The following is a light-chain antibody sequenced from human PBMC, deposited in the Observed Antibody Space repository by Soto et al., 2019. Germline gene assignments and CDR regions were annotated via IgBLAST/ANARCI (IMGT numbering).Light chain of an antibody. CDR2: AAS. Sequence: EIVVTQSPGILSVSPGDRATLSCRASQSVGRNLAWYQQKPGQAPTLLIYAASTRATGLPARFSGSGSGTDFTLTISSLQSEDFAVHYCQEYSKWPRFTFGPGTRVDIK. J-gene: IGKJ3*01. CDR1: QSVGRN. CDR3: QEYSKWPRFT. V-gene: IGKV3-15*01.